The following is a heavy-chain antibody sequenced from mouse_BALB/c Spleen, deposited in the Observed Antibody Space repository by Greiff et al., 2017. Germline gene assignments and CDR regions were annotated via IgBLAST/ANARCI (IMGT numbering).Heavy chain of an antibody. CDR1: GFTFSSFG. CDR2: ISSGSSTI. D-gene: IGHD2-10*02. J-gene: IGHJ3*01. V-gene: IGHV5-17*02. Sequence: EVKLVESGGGLVQPGGSRKLSCAASGFTFSSFGMHWVRQAPEKGLEWVAYISSGSSTIYYADTVKGRFTISRDNPKNTLFLQMTSLRSEDTARYYCASLGFAYWGQGTLVTVSA. CDR3: ASLGFAY.